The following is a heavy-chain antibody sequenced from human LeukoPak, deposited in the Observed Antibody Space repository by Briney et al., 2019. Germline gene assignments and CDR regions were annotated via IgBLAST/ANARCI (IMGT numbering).Heavy chain of an antibody. V-gene: IGHV4-59*01. CDR3: ARGAVWFDWLGGYHMDV. CDR2: IYNGGST. D-gene: IGHD3-9*01. CDR1: GGSISSDY. Sequence: PSETLSLTCSASGGSISSDYWSWIQQPPGKGLEWIGYIYNGGSTKYNSSLKSRVTISADTSNNQFSLKLSSVTAADTAVYYCARGAVWFDWLGGYHMDVWGKGTTVIVSS. J-gene: IGHJ6*03.